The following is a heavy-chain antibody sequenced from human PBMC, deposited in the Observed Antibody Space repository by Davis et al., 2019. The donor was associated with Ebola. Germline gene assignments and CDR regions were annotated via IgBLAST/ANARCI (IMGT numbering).Heavy chain of an antibody. Sequence: ASVKVSCKASGYTFTDYYIHWVRQAPGQGLEWMGWINPNSGDTKYAQKFQGRVTMTRDTSISTAYMELSRLISDETAVYYCARRGMRQYNWLDPWGQGTLVTVSS. CDR1: GYTFTDYY. D-gene: IGHD3-10*01. J-gene: IGHJ5*02. CDR3: ARRGMRQYNWLDP. CDR2: INPNSGDT. V-gene: IGHV1-2*02.